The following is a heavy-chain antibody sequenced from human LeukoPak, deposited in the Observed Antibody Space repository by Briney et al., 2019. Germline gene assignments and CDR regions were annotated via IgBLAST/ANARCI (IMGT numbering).Heavy chain of an antibody. CDR3: ARGLGQLDS. CDR2: INLRGST. V-gene: IGHV4-34*01. CDR1: GGSFSDYY. J-gene: IGHJ4*02. D-gene: IGHD2-2*01. Sequence: PSETLSLTCALFGGSFSDYYWSWIRQRPGEGLEWIGEINLRGSTNYNPSLKSRVTISVDTSKNQFSLKLTSVTAADTAIFYCARGLGQLDSWGQGTLVTVSS.